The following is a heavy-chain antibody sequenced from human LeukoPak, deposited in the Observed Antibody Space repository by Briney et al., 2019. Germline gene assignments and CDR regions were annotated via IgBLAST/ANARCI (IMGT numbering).Heavy chain of an antibody. J-gene: IGHJ4*02. Sequence: SVKVSCKASGGTFNTFAISWVRQAPGQGLEWMGGIIPFFGSANYAQKFQDRFTITTDESTTTAYMVLNNLTYEDTAVYYCASPDYSGFDWGFDFWGQGTLVTVSA. CDR2: IIPFFGSA. D-gene: IGHD5-12*01. CDR3: ASPDYSGFDWGFDF. V-gene: IGHV1-69*05. CDR1: GGTFNTFA.